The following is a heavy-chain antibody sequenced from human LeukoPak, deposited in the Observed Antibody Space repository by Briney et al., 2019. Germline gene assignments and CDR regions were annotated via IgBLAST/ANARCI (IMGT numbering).Heavy chain of an antibody. Sequence: SETLSLTCTVSGDSISSSSYYWDWIRQPPGKGLEWIGSIYYSGSTYYNPSLKSRVTISVDTSKNQFSLKLSSVTAADTAVYYCARQPIGGYYDSSGYPTDAFDIWGQGTMVTVSS. CDR2: IYYSGST. J-gene: IGHJ3*02. CDR3: ARQPIGGYYDSSGYPTDAFDI. D-gene: IGHD3-22*01. V-gene: IGHV4-39*07. CDR1: GDSISSSSYY.